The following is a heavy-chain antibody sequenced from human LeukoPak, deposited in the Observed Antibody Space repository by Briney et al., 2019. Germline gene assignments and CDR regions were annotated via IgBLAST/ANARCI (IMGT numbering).Heavy chain of an antibody. Sequence: GSLRLSCAASGFTVSSNYMSWVRQAPGKGLEWVSVIYSGGSTYYADSVKGRFTISRDNSKNTLYLQMNSLRAEDTAVYYCARAGLLWFGELLLDYWGQGTLVTVSS. V-gene: IGHV3-66*01. J-gene: IGHJ4*02. CDR3: ARAGLLWFGELLLDY. CDR2: IYSGGST. CDR1: GFTVSSNY. D-gene: IGHD3-10*01.